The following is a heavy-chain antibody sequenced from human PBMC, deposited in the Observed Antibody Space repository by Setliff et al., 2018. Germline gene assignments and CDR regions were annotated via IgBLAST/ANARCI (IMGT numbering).Heavy chain of an antibody. D-gene: IGHD1-26*01. J-gene: IGHJ4*02. CDR1: GASITSGGFY. V-gene: IGHV4-61*09. CDR2: ISPSGST. Sequence: SETLSLTCSVSGASITSGGFYWTWIRQPAGRGLEWTGHISPSGSTTYNPSVKSRVTISLDTSKNHFSLKLDSVTAADTALYYCARSPSSGAYWNRRPFYSDYWARGTLVTVSS. CDR3: ARSPSSGAYWNRRPFYSDY.